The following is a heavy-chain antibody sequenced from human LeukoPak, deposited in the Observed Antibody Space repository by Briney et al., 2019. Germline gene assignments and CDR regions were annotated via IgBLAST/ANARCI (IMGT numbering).Heavy chain of an antibody. CDR1: GFSVSGYW. Sequence: GGSLRLSCAAFGFSVSGYWMTWVRQAPGKGLEWVANINQDGSETYYVDSVRGRFTISRDSAKNSLYLQMNSLRAEDTAVYYCARERTTQKAFDYWGQGTLVTVSS. D-gene: IGHD1-14*01. CDR2: INQDGSET. CDR3: ARERTTQKAFDY. V-gene: IGHV3-7*05. J-gene: IGHJ4*02.